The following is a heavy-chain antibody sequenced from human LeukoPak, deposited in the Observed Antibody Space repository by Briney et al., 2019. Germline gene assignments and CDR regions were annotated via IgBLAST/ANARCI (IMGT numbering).Heavy chain of an antibody. J-gene: IGHJ4*02. Sequence: GSSVKVSCKASGGTFSSYAISWVRQAPGQGLEWMGGIIPIFGTANYAQKFQGRVTITADESTSTAYMELSSLRSEDTAVYHCARRVIAVAGTGYYFDYWGQGTLVTVSS. D-gene: IGHD6-19*01. CDR2: IIPIFGTA. V-gene: IGHV1-69*01. CDR1: GGTFSSYA. CDR3: ARRVIAVAGTGYYFDY.